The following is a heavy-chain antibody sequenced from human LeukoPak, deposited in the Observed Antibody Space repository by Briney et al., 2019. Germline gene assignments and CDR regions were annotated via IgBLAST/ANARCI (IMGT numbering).Heavy chain of an antibody. D-gene: IGHD3-10*01. CDR3: ARDLSPTMVARGALDY. CDR1: GFTFSSYS. V-gene: IGHV3-21*01. Sequence: GGSLRLSCAASGFTFSSYSMNWVRQAPGKGLEWVSSISSSSSYIYYADSVKGRFTISRDNAKNSLYLQMNSLRAEDTAVYYCARDLSPTMVARGALDYWGQGTLVTVSS. J-gene: IGHJ4*02. CDR2: ISSSSSYI.